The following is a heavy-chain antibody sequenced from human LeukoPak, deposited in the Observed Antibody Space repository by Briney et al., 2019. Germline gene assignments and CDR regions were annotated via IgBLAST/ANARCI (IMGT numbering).Heavy chain of an antibody. CDR1: GFTFSSYE. CDR2: ISTTGSSI. CDR3: ARGRGWFDP. V-gene: IGHV3-48*03. Sequence: GGSLRLSCAASGFTFSSYEMNWVRQAPGKGLEWVSYISTTGSSIYYADSVKGRFTISRDNVKNLLYLQMNSLRAEDTAVYYCARGRGWFDPWGQGTLVTVSS. J-gene: IGHJ5*02.